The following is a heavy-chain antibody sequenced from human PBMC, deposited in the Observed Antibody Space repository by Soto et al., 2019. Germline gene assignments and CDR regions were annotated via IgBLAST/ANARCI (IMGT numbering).Heavy chain of an antibody. CDR3: ARIKIVGILTYYMDV. CDR2: MYYSGST. J-gene: IGHJ6*03. CDR1: GDSINASSSYY. D-gene: IGHD3-3*01. Sequence: QLQLQESGPGLVKPSETLSLSCTVSGDSINASSSYYWGWIRQPPGKGLEWIANMYYSGSTYYNPSLKSRVTISLETSKNQFSLKLNSVTAADTAVYYCARIKIVGILTYYMDVWGKGTTVTVSS. V-gene: IGHV4-39*01.